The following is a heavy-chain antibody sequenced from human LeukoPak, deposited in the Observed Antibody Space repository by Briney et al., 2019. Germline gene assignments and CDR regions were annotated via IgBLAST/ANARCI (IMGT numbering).Heavy chain of an antibody. CDR3: ARRTAVAGIHYYYYGMDV. J-gene: IGHJ6*02. V-gene: IGHV4-61*05. CDR2: IYYSGST. Sequence: SETLSLTCTVSGGSISSSSYYWSWIRQPPGKGPEWIGYIYYSGSTNYNPSLKSRVTISVGTSKNQFSLKLSSVTAADTAVYYCARRTAVAGIHYYYYGMDVWGQGTTVTVSS. D-gene: IGHD6-19*01. CDR1: GGSISSSSYY.